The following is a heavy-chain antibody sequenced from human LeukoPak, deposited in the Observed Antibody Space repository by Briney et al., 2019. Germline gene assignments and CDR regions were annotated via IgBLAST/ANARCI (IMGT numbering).Heavy chain of an antibody. CDR1: GFIFDDYA. V-gene: IGHV3-9*01. D-gene: IGHD6-6*01. CDR3: AKERDYSSSGASVDY. Sequence: PGRSLRLSCAASGFIFDDYAMHWVRQAPGKGLEWVSGISWNSGSKGYADSVKGRFTISRDNAKNTLYLQMNSLRAEDTALYYCAKERDYSSSGASVDYWGQGTLVTVSS. J-gene: IGHJ4*02. CDR2: ISWNSGSK.